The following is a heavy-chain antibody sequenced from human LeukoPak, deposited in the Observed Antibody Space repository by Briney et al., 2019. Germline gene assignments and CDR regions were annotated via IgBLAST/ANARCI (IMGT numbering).Heavy chain of an antibody. CDR3: ARGFGSGSYSKYYFDY. CDR1: GGSISSYY. J-gene: IGHJ4*02. CDR2: IYYSGST. D-gene: IGHD3-10*01. Sequence: PETLSLTCAVSGGSISSYYWSWIRQPPGKGLEWIGYIYYSGSTNYNPSLKSRVTISVDTSKNQFSLKLSSVTAADTAVYYCARGFGSGSYSKYYFDYWGQGTLVTVSS. V-gene: IGHV4-59*01.